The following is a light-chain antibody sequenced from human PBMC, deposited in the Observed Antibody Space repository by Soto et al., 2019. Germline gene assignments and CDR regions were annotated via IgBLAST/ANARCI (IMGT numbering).Light chain of an antibody. CDR2: DVS. CDR1: SSDVGGYNY. J-gene: IGLJ2*01. Sequence: VLTQPASVSGSPGQSITISCTGTSSDVGGYNYVSWYQQHPGKAPKLMIYDVSNRPSGVSNRFSGSKSGNTASLTISGLQAEDEADYYCSSYTSSSTYVVFGGGTKLTVL. V-gene: IGLV2-14*01. CDR3: SSYTSSSTYVV.